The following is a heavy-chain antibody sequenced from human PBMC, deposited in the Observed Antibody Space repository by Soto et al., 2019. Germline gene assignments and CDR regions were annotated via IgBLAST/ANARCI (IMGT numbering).Heavy chain of an antibody. J-gene: IGHJ6*02. CDR2: INHSGST. V-gene: IGHV4-34*01. Sequence: PSETLSLSCAVYGGSFSGYYWSWIRQPPGKGLEWIGEINHSGSTNYNPSLKSRVTISVDTSKNQFSLKLSSVTAADTAVYYCAESGSSARSYYYYYGMDVWGQGTTVTVS. CDR1: GGSFSGYY. D-gene: IGHD1-26*01. CDR3: AESGSSARSYYYYYGMDV.